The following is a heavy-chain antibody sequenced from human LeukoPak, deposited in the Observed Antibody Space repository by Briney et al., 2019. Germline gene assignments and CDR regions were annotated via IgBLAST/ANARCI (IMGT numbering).Heavy chain of an antibody. J-gene: IGHJ4*02. CDR2: INHSGST. V-gene: IGHV4-34*01. CDR1: GGSFSGYY. CDR3: ARYAPTYYYDSSGYYSAYYFDY. Sequence: SETLSLTCAVYGGSFSGYYWSWIRQPPGKGLEWIGEINHSGSTNYNPSLKSRVTISVDTSKNQFSLKLSSVTAADTAVYYCARYAPTYYYDSSGYYSAYYFDYWGQETLVTVSS. D-gene: IGHD3-22*01.